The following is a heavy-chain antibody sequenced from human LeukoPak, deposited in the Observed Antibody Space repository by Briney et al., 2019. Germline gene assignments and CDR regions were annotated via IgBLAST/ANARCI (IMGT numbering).Heavy chain of an antibody. J-gene: IGHJ4*02. CDR1: GFTFSSYA. CDR3: ARDSDAHGFVNFDY. Sequence: TGGSLRLSCAASGFTFSSYAMHWVRQAPGKGLEWVAVISYDGSNKYYADSVKGRFTISRDNSKNTLYLQMNSLRAEDTAVYYCARDSDAHGFVNFDYWGQGTLVTVSS. CDR2: ISYDGSNK. D-gene: IGHD2-2*01. V-gene: IGHV3-30-3*01.